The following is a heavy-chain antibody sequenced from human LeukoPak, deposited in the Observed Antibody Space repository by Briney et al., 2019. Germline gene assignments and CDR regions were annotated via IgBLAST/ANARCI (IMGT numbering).Heavy chain of an antibody. V-gene: IGHV3-23*01. D-gene: IGHD2-15*01. J-gene: IGHJ4*02. Sequence: GGSLRLSCAASGFTFSSYAMSWVRQAPGKGLEWVSAISGSGGSTYYADSVKGRFTISRDNSKNTLYLQMNSLGAEDTAVYYCAKRMIETFSYYFDYWGQGTLVTVSS. CDR2: ISGSGGST. CDR3: AKRMIETFSYYFDY. CDR1: GFTFSSYA.